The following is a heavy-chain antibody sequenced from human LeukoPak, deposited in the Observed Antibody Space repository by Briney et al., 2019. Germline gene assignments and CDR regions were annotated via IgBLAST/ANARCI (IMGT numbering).Heavy chain of an antibody. CDR2: IFYSGGT. D-gene: IGHD1-26*01. CDR1: GGSINTPNDY. Sequence: SETLSLTCTVSGGSINTPNDYWGWIRQTPGKGLEWIGNIFYSGGTYYSPSLTSRVTISLDTSRNQFSLKLNSVTAADTAVYYCARADRYSGSYYGYWGQGTLVTVSS. CDR3: ARADRYSGSYYGY. J-gene: IGHJ4*02. V-gene: IGHV4-39*07.